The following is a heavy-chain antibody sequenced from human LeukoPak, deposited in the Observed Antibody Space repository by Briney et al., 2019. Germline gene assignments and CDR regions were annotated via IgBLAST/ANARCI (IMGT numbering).Heavy chain of an antibody. J-gene: IGHJ6*03. CDR1: GGSISSSSYY. D-gene: IGHD6-19*01. CDR3: ARQCVNSSGWYLGGYYMDA. Sequence: PSETLSLTCTVSGGSISSSSYYWGWIRQPPGKGLEWIGSIYYSGSTYYNPSLKSRVTISVDTSKNQFSLKLSSVTAADTAVYYCARQCVNSSGWYLGGYYMDAWGKGTTVTVSS. CDR2: IYYSGST. V-gene: IGHV4-39*01.